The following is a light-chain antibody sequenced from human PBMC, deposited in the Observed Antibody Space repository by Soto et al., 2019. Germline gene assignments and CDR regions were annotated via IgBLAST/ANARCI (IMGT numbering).Light chain of an antibody. J-gene: IGLJ1*01. CDR1: SSDVGGYRY. V-gene: IGLV2-14*01. CDR3: SSYTSISTYV. Sequence: QSALTQPASVSGSPGQSITISCTGTSSDVGGYRYVSWYQLHPGKAPKLLIYEVSHRPSGVSDRFSASKSGNTASLTISGLLAEDEADYYCSSYTSISTYVFGTGTKVTVL. CDR2: EVS.